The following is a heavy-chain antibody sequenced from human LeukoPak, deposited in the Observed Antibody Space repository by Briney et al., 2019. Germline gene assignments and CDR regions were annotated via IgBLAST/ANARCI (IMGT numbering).Heavy chain of an antibody. Sequence: GASVKVSCKASGYTFTGYYMHWVRQAPGQGLEWMGWINPNSGGTNYAQKFQGRVTMTRDTSISTAYMELSRLRSDDTAVYYCARDYDSSGYYGAWYYYGMDVWGRGTTVTVSS. CDR3: ARDYDSSGYYGAWYYYGMDV. D-gene: IGHD3-22*01. V-gene: IGHV1-2*02. J-gene: IGHJ6*02. CDR1: GYTFTGYY. CDR2: INPNSGGT.